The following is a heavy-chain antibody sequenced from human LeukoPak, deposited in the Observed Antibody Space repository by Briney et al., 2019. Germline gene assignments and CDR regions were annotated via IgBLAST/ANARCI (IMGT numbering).Heavy chain of an antibody. CDR1: GFIFRNYW. CDR3: ARDPAQYYDFWSGYSLHRDV. CDR2: INEDGSEK. J-gene: IGHJ6*02. Sequence: GGSLRLSCAAAGFIFRNYWMGWVRQAPGKGLEWVANINEDGSEKYYVDSVKGRFTISRDNAKNSLYLQMNSLRAEDTAVYYCARDPAQYYDFWSGYSLHRDVWGQGTTVTVSS. V-gene: IGHV3-7*01. D-gene: IGHD3-3*01.